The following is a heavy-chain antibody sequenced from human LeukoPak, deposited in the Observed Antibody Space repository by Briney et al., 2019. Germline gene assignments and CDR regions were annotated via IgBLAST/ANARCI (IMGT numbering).Heavy chain of an antibody. V-gene: IGHV3-21*01. D-gene: IGHD3-3*01. CDR3: ARVGSSGGTYYDFWSGYYDVDY. Sequence: GGSLRLSCAASGFIFSSYAMHWVRQAPGKGLEWVSSISSSSSYIYYADSVKGRFTISRDNAKNSLYLQMNSLRAEDTAVYYCARVGSSGGTYYDFWSGYYDVDYWGQGTLVTVSS. CDR1: GFIFSSYA. J-gene: IGHJ4*02. CDR2: ISSSSSYI.